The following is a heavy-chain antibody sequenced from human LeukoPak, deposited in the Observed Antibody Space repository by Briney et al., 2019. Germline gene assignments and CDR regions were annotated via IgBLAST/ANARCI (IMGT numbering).Heavy chain of an antibody. CDR2: IYYSGSP. CDR3: ARDRSHDYYYYGMDV. V-gene: IGHV4-59*01. Sequence: PSETLSLTCTVSGGSISSYYWSWIRQPPGKGLEWIGYIYYSGSPNYNPSLKSRVTISVDTSKNQFSLKLSSVTAADTAVYYCARDRSHDYYYYGMDVWGQGTTVTVSS. J-gene: IGHJ6*02. CDR1: GGSISSYY.